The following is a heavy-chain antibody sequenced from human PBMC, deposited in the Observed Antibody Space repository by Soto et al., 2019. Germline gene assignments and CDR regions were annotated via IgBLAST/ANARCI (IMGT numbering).Heavy chain of an antibody. Sequence: GGSLRLSCAASGFTFSGSAMHWVRQASGKGLEWVGRIRSKANSYATAYAESVKGRFTISRDDSKNTAYLQMNSLKTEDTAVYYCTRGPSGTYYNDYWGQGTLVTVSS. D-gene: IGHD1-26*01. V-gene: IGHV3-73*01. J-gene: IGHJ4*02. CDR3: TRGPSGTYYNDY. CDR2: IRSKANSYAT. CDR1: GFTFSGSA.